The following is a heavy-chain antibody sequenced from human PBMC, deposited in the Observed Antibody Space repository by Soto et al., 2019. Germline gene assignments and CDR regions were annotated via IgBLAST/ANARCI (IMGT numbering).Heavy chain of an antibody. Sequence: EVQLVESGGGLVQPGGSLRLSCAASGFTFSGYSMNWVRQAPGKGLEWVSYISSGSNSIYYADSVKGRFTISRDNAKNSLYLQVSSLRAEDTAVYYCARDRTNFDWPTSLDYWGHGTLVTVSS. CDR3: ARDRTNFDWPTSLDY. CDR1: GFTFSGYS. CDR2: ISSGSNSI. J-gene: IGHJ4*01. V-gene: IGHV3-48*01. D-gene: IGHD3-9*01.